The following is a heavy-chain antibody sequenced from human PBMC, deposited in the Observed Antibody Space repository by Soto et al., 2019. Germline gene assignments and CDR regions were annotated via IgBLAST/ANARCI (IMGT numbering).Heavy chain of an antibody. CDR3: VRGDNWNGEASDY. Sequence: QVQLVESGGGVVQPGRSLRLSCAASGFMFSNHGMHWVRQAPGKGLEWVAVIWSDGNNRYYADSVKGRFTISRDNSKNTLYLQMHSLRAEDTAVYYWVRGDNWNGEASDYWGQGTLVTVSS. CDR2: IWSDGNNR. CDR1: GFMFSNHG. J-gene: IGHJ4*02. V-gene: IGHV3-33*01. D-gene: IGHD1-1*01.